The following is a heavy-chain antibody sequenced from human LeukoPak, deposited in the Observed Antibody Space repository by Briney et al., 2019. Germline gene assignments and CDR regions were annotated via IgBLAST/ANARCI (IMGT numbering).Heavy chain of an antibody. D-gene: IGHD2-15*01. CDR2: IWYDGSNK. CDR3: AGDCSGGSCFLPTLGGFDP. V-gene: IGHV3-33*01. Sequence: GGSLRLSCAASGFTFSSYGMHWVRQAPGKGLEWVAVIWYDGSNKYYADSVKGRFTISRDNSKNTLYLQLNSLRAEDTAVYYCAGDCSGGSCFLPTLGGFDPWGQGTLVTVSS. J-gene: IGHJ5*02. CDR1: GFTFSSYG.